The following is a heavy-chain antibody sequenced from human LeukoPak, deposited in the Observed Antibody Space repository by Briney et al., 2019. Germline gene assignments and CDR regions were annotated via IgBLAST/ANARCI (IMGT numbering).Heavy chain of an antibody. Sequence: ASVKVSCKASGYTFTSYGISWVRQAPGQGLEWMGWISAYNGNTNYAQKFQGRVTITADKSTSTAYMELSSLRSEDTAVYYCARDCSSTSCYDYYYYGMDVWGQGTTVTVSS. D-gene: IGHD2-2*01. CDR3: ARDCSSTSCYDYYYYGMDV. V-gene: IGHV1-18*01. CDR2: ISAYNGNT. CDR1: GYTFTSYG. J-gene: IGHJ6*02.